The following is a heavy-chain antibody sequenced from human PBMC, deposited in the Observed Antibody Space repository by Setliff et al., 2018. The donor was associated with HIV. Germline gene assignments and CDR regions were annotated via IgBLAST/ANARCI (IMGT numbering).Heavy chain of an antibody. CDR3: AREVDKRQDSDAFDI. V-gene: IGHV4-61*09. D-gene: IGHD2-15*01. CDR2: IHTSGST. Sequence: SETLSLTCTVSGGSISSGSYYWSWIRQPAGKGLEWIGHIHTSGSTKYNPSLKSRVTISADTSKNQFSLNLSSVTAADTAVYFCAREVDKRQDSDAFDIWGPGTMVTVSS. CDR1: GGSISSGSYY. J-gene: IGHJ3*02.